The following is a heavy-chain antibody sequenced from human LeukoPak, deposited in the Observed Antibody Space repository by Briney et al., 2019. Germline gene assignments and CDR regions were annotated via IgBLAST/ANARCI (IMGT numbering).Heavy chain of an antibody. CDR1: GGTFSSYA. D-gene: IGHD2-21*02. CDR2: IIPIFGTA. CDR3: ARDSLAYCGGDCDGRDAFDI. Sequence: ASVKVSCKASGGTFSSYAINWVRQAPGQGLEWMGEIIPIFGTANYAQKFQGRVTITADKSTSTAYMELSSLRSEDTAVYYCARDSLAYCGGDCDGRDAFDIWGQGTMVTVSS. J-gene: IGHJ3*02. V-gene: IGHV1-69*06.